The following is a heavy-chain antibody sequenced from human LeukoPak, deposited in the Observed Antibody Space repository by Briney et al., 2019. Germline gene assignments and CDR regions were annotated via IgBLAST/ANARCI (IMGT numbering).Heavy chain of an antibody. CDR2: INDDGRST. CDR3: ARVRWGGLYYFDY. D-gene: IGHD3-16*01. Sequence: GGSLRLSCAASGFTFSSYWMHWVRQAPGKGLVGVSRINDDGRSTSYADSVKGRFAISRDNAKNTLYLQMNSLRAEDTAVYYCARVRWGGLYYFDYWGQGTLVTVSS. V-gene: IGHV3-74*01. J-gene: IGHJ4*02. CDR1: GFTFSSYW.